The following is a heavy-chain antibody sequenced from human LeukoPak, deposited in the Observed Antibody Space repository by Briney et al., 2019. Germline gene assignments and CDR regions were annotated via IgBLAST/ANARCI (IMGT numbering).Heavy chain of an antibody. CDR3: ARDGGYCSSTSCYLNWFDP. CDR1: GYSISSGYY. CDR2: IYHSGST. D-gene: IGHD2-2*01. J-gene: IGHJ5*02. V-gene: IGHV4-38-2*02. Sequence: SETLSLTCTVSGYSISSGYYWGWIRQPPGKGLDWIGGIYHSGSTYYNPSLKSRVTISVDTSKNQFSLKLSSVTAADTAVYYCARDGGYCSSTSCYLNWFDPWGQGTLVTVSS.